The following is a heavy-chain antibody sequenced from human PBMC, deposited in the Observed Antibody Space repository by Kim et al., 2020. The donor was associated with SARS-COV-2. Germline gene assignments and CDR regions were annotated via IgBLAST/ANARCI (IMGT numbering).Heavy chain of an antibody. CDR3: ARILGIASGSYGYYAMDV. Sequence: GGSLRHSCAASGFTFSSYGMHWVRQAPGKGLEWVAVIWYDGSNKYYADSVKGRFTISRDNSKNTLYLQMNSLRAEDTAVYYCARILGIASGSYGYYAMDVWGQGTTVTVSS. D-gene: IGHD3-10*01. CDR1: GFTFSSYG. J-gene: IGHJ6*02. CDR2: IWYDGSNK. V-gene: IGHV3-33*01.